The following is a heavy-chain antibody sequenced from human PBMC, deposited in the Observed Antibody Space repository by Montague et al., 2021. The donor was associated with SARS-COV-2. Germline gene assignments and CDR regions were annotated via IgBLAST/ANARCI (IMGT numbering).Heavy chain of an antibody. V-gene: IGHV4-34*01. CDR1: GGSLSGYD. CDR2: INHSGST. CDR3: ARGQGEITMIVVVLTAAAHYFDY. Sequence: SETLSLTCAVYGGSLSGYDWSWIRQPPGKGLEWIGEINHSGSTKXXPSPKSRVSISVDTSKNQFSLKLNSVTAADTAVYYCARGQGEITMIVVVLTAAAHYFDYWGQGTLVTVSP. D-gene: IGHD3-22*01. J-gene: IGHJ4*02.